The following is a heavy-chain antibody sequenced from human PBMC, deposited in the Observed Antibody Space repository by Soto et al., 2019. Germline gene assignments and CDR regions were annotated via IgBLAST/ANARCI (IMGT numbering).Heavy chain of an antibody. CDR1: GFSFSSYA. CDR2: ISYDGYDK. D-gene: IGHD2-2*01. V-gene: IGHV3-30-3*01. J-gene: IGHJ4*02. Sequence: GGSLRLSCAASGFSFSSYAFHWVRLAPGSGLEGVAVISYDGYDKVYADSVKDRFTISRDNSRNTLYLEMNSLRHEDTAVYYCARENCPRDRPRSSSCYLPYWGQGTLVTVSS. CDR3: ARENCPRDRPRSSSCYLPY.